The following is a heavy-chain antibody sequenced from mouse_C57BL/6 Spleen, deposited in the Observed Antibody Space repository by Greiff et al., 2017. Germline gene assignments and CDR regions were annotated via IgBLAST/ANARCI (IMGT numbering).Heavy chain of an antibody. CDR2: ISYSGST. J-gene: IGHJ2*01. Sequence: EVQLVESGPGMVKPSQSLSLPCTVTGYSITSGYDWHWIRHFPGNKLEWMAYISYSGSTNYNPSLKSRISITHDTSKNHFFLKLNSVTTEDTATYYCARGGLPWGSSYYFDYWGQGTTLTVSS. CDR3: ARGGLPWGSSYYFDY. D-gene: IGHD1-1*01. CDR1: GYSITSGYD. V-gene: IGHV3-1*01.